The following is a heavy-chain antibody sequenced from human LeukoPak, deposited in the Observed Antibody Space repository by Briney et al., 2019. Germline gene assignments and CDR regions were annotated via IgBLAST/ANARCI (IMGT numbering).Heavy chain of an antibody. CDR3: ARGLGWSYSGSDPEGDAFDI. V-gene: IGHV3-48*03. J-gene: IGHJ3*02. CDR1: GFTFSSYE. D-gene: IGHD3-10*01. CDR2: ISSSGSSI. Sequence: PGGSLRLSCAASGFTFSSYEMNWVRQAPGKGLEWVSYISSSGSSIYYADSVKGRFTISRDNAKNSLYLQMNSLRAEDTAVYYCARGLGWSYSGSDPEGDAFDIWGQGTVVTVSS.